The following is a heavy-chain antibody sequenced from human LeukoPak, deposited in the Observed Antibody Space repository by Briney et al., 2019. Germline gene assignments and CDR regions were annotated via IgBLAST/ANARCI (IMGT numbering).Heavy chain of an antibody. CDR1: GFPFSSHV. CDR3: ARDLSCSGGSCYSSHLDY. J-gene: IGHJ4*02. CDR2: INHNGEAI. V-gene: IGHV3-48*02. Sequence: PGGSLRLSCAASGFPFSSHVLSWVRQAPGKGLEWIAYINHNGEAIYYPDFVKGRFIISRDNAKNSLFLQMNDLRDEDTAVYYCARDLSCSGGSCYSSHLDYWGQGTLVTVSS. D-gene: IGHD2-15*01.